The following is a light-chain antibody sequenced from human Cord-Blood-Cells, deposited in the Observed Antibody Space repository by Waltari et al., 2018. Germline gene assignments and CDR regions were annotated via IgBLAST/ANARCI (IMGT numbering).Light chain of an antibody. V-gene: IGLV2-14*01. CDR3: SSYTSSSTLV. CDR2: DVS. CDR1: SSAVGGYNN. Sequence: QSALTHPAPVSGSPGQSITISCTGPSSAVGGYNNVSWYQQHPGKAPKLMIYDVSKRPSGVSNRFSGSKSGNTASLTISGLQAEDEADYYCSSYTSSSTLVFGGGTKLTVL. J-gene: IGLJ3*02.